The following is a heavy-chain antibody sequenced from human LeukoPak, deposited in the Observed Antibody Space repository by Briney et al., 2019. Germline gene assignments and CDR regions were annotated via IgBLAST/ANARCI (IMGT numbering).Heavy chain of an antibody. CDR2: ISYDGSNK. D-gene: IGHD6-19*01. CDR3: ARDGIAVADAPGGYYYMDV. J-gene: IGHJ6*03. CDR1: GFTFSSYA. V-gene: IGHV3-30*01. Sequence: GGSLRLSCAASGFTFSSYAMHWVRQAPGKGLEWVAVISYDGSNKYYADSVKGRFTISRDNSKNTLYLQMNSLRAEDTAVYYCARDGIAVADAPGGYYYMDVWGKGTTVTVSS.